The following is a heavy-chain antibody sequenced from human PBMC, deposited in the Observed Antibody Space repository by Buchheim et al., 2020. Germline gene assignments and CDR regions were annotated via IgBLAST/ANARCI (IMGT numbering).Heavy chain of an antibody. CDR2: IFYGGST. CDR1: GGSISSGGYY. J-gene: IGHJ5*02. V-gene: IGHV4-31*03. D-gene: IGHD5-12*01. Sequence: QVKLQESGPGLVKPSQTLSLTCTVSGGSISSGGYYWSWIRQPPGKGLEWIGSIFYGGSTNYHPSLNSRVTISVDTSKHQFSLKLSSVTAADTAVYYCARDPAYSGYDDWFDPWGQGTL. CDR3: ARDPAYSGYDDWFDP.